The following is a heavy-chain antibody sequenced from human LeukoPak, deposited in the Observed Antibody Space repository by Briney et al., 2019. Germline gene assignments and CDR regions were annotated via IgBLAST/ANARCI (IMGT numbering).Heavy chain of an antibody. CDR1: GYTFTGYY. CDR2: INPSSDGT. CDR3: ARADYCDSTTCYRFDP. Sequence: ASVKVSCKASGYTFTGYYMHWVRQAPGQGLEWMGWINPSSDGTKYARKFQGRVTMTRDTSITTAYMELSRLRSDDTAVYYCARADYCDSTTCYRFDPWGQGTLVTVSS. D-gene: IGHD2-2*02. V-gene: IGHV1-2*02. J-gene: IGHJ5*02.